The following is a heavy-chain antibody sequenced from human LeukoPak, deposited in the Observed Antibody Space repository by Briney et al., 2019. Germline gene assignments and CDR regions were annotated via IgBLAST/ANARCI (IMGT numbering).Heavy chain of an antibody. CDR3: AGRSARYFDS. J-gene: IGHJ4*02. CDR1: GYSISSYY. CDR2: VNYSGST. Sequence: SETLSLTCTVSGYSISSYYWSWIRQPPGMGLEWIGYVNYSGSTKYNPSLKSRVTISVDTSRNQFSLKLTSVTAADTAVYYCAGRSARYFDSWGQGTLVTVSS. V-gene: IGHV4-59*01. D-gene: IGHD1-26*01.